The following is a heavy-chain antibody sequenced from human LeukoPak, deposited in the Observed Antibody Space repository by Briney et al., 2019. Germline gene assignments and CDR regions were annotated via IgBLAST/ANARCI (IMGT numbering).Heavy chain of an antibody. Sequence: SETLSLTCTVSGGSISSYYWSWIRQPPGKGLEWIGYIYYSGSTNYNPSLKSRVTISVDTSKNQFSLKLSSVTAADTAVYYCARDLSHYYCSGSSPAWGQGTLVTVSS. CDR2: IYYSGST. J-gene: IGHJ5*02. CDR1: GGSISSYY. V-gene: IGHV4-59*01. D-gene: IGHD3-10*01. CDR3: ARDLSHYYCSGSSPA.